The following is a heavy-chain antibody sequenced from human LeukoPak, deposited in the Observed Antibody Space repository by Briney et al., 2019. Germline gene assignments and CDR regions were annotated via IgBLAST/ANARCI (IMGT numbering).Heavy chain of an antibody. Sequence: GGSLRLSCAASGFTFSSYWMSWVRQAPGKGLEWVANIKQDGSEKYYVDSVKGRFTISRDNAKSSLYLQMNSLRAEDTAVYYCARVHGDDFDGWFDPWGQGTLVTVSS. V-gene: IGHV3-7*01. D-gene: IGHD4-17*01. CDR3: ARVHGDDFDGWFDP. J-gene: IGHJ5*02. CDR1: GFTFSSYW. CDR2: IKQDGSEK.